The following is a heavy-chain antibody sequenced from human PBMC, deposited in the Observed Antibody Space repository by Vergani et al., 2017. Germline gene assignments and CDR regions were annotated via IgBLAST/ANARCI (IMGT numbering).Heavy chain of an antibody. D-gene: IGHD2-2*01. CDR1: GFTFSSYA. CDR2: ISYDGSNK. Sequence: VQLVESGGGLVKPGRSLRLSCTASGFTFSSYAMHWVRQAPGKGLEWVAVISYDGSNKYYADSVKGRFTISRDNSKNTLYLQMNSLRAEDTAVYYCARVVPAAMYYYYYGMDVWGQGTTVTVSS. V-gene: IGHV3-30-3*01. J-gene: IGHJ6*02. CDR3: ARVVPAAMYYYYYGMDV.